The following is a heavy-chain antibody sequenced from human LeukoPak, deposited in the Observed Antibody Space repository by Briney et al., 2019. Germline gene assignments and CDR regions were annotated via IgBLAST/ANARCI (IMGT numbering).Heavy chain of an antibody. Sequence: SETLSLTCAVSGHSLTSDYYWGWIRQPPGKGLEWIGKIYHTGTTYNNPSLKSRVTISLDTSKSQLSLKLDSVTAADTAVYYCASAPYFGSGFDYWGQGSLVTVSS. CDR2: IYHTGTT. J-gene: IGHJ4*02. CDR1: GHSLTSDYY. D-gene: IGHD3-10*01. CDR3: ASAPYFGSGFDY. V-gene: IGHV4-38-2*01.